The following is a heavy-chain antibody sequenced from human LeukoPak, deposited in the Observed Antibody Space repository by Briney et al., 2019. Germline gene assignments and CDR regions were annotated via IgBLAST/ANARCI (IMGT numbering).Heavy chain of an antibody. J-gene: IGHJ4*02. Sequence: GGSLRLSCAASGFTFSDHYMDWVRQAPGKGLEWVGRTRNKANSYTTEYAASVKGRFTISRDDSKNSLYLQMNSLKTEDTAVYYCATLDTAMVYWGQGTLVTVSS. CDR2: TRNKANSYTT. V-gene: IGHV3-72*01. D-gene: IGHD5-18*01. CDR1: GFTFSDHY. CDR3: ATLDTAMVY.